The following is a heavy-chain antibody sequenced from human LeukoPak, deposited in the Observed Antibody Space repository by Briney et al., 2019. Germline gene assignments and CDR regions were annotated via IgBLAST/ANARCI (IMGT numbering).Heavy chain of an antibody. Sequence: GGSLRLSCAASGFTFSSYGMHWVRQAPGKGLEWVAVIWYDGSNKYYADSVKGRFTISRDNSKNTLYLQMNSLRAEDTAVCYCARVNTIFGPPRYYGMDVWGQGTTVTVSS. V-gene: IGHV3-33*01. D-gene: IGHD3-3*01. CDR1: GFTFSSYG. CDR2: IWYDGSNK. J-gene: IGHJ6*02. CDR3: ARVNTIFGPPRYYGMDV.